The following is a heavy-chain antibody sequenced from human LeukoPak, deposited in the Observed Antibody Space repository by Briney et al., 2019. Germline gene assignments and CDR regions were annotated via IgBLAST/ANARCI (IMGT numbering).Heavy chain of an antibody. CDR1: GGTFSSYA. V-gene: IGHV1-69*05. Sequence: SVKVSCKASGGTFSSYAISWVRQAPGQGLEWMGRIIPIFGTANYAQKFQGRVTITTDESTSTAYMEPSSLRSEDTAVYCCARAGGYDYVWGSYRYDYWGQGTLVTVSS. D-gene: IGHD3-16*02. J-gene: IGHJ4*02. CDR3: ARAGGYDYVWGSYRYDY. CDR2: IIPIFGTA.